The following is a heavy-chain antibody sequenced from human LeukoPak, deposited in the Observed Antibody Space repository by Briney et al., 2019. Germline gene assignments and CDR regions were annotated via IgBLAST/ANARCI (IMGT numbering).Heavy chain of an antibody. D-gene: IGHD1-1*01. CDR2: IGAYNGNT. J-gene: IGHJ4*02. CDR3: ARDHEMEVLTHTPGLPDY. Sequence: GASVKVSCKASGYTFTSYGISWVRQAPGQGLEWMGWIGAYNGNTNYAQKLQGRVTMTTDTSTSTAYMELRSLRSDDTAVYYCARDHEMEVLTHTPGLPDYWGQGTLVTVSS. CDR1: GYTFTSYG. V-gene: IGHV1-18*01.